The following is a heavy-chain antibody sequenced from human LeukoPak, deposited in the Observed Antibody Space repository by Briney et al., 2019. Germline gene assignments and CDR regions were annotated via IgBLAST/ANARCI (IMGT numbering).Heavy chain of an antibody. Sequence: GGSLRLSCAASGFTFRTYEMNWVRQAPGKGLEWVSYISSSGSTIYYADSVKGRFTIARDNAKDSLFLQMNSLRAEDTAIYFCARGVNYYGNSGYYDYWGQGTLVTVSS. D-gene: IGHD3-22*01. CDR3: ARGVNYYGNSGYYDY. CDR2: ISSSGSTI. V-gene: IGHV3-48*03. J-gene: IGHJ4*02. CDR1: GFTFRTYE.